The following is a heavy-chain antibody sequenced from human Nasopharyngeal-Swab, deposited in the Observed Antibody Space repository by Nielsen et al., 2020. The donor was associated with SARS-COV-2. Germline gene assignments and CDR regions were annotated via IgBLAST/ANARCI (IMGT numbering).Heavy chain of an antibody. V-gene: IGHV3-74*01. J-gene: IGHJ3*02. CDR3: TRNHLGLGI. Sequence: GESLKISCAASRFTFSSYSMYWVRQAPGQGLVCVSQINVDGSSINCADSVKGRFTTSRDNAKNTLYLQMNSLRAEDTAVYYCTRNHLGLGIWGQGTVVTVSS. D-gene: IGHD3-16*01. CDR2: INVDGSSI. CDR1: RFTFSSYS.